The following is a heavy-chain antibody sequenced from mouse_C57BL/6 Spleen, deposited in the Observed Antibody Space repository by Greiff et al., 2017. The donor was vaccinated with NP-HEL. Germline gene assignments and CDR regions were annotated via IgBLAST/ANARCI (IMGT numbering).Heavy chain of an antibody. D-gene: IGHD3-2*02. Sequence: VKLQQPGAELVKPGASVKMSCKASGYTFTSYWITWVKQRPGQGLEWIGDIYPGSGSTNYNEKFKSKATLTVETSSSTAYMQLSRLTSEDSAVYYCARREQGRLQGSMDDWGQGTSVTVSS. J-gene: IGHJ4*01. CDR1: GYTFTSYW. V-gene: IGHV1-55*01. CDR2: IYPGSGST. CDR3: ARREQGRLQGSMDD.